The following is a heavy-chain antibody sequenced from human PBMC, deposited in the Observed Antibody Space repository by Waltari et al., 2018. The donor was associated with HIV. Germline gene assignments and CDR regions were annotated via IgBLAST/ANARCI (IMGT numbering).Heavy chain of an antibody. Sequence: QVQLVQSGAEMKKPGASVMVSCKASGYTFTGYYLLWVRQAPGQGLEWMGWINPPSGDTNCAQKFQGRVTLTRDTSISTAYMELSRLRHDDTAVYYCARPAEDYYDSSGYVYWGQGTLVTVSS. J-gene: IGHJ4*02. CDR2: INPPSGDT. CDR3: ARPAEDYYDSSGYVY. CDR1: GYTFTGYY. V-gene: IGHV1-2*02. D-gene: IGHD3-22*01.